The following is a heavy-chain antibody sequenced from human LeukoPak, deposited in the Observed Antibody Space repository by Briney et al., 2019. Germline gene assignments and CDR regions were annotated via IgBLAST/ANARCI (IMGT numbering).Heavy chain of an antibody. CDR3: AKDLEYYDFWSGYLR. CDR1: GFTFSSYA. Sequence: PGGSLRLSCAASGFTFSSYAMSWVRQAPGKGLEWVSAISGSGGSTYYADSVKGRFTISRDNSKNTLYLQMNSLRAEDTAVYYCAKDLEYYDFWSGYLRWGQGTLVTVSS. J-gene: IGHJ4*02. D-gene: IGHD3-3*01. V-gene: IGHV3-23*01. CDR2: ISGSGGST.